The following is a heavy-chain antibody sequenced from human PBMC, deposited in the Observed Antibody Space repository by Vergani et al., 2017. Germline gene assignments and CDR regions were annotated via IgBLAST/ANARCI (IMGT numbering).Heavy chain of an antibody. D-gene: IGHD3-10*01. CDR2: NYYSGST. J-gene: IGHJ3*02. CDR3: ARGSGSGYGAFDI. V-gene: IGHV4-59*01. CDR1: GGSISSYY. Sequence: QVQLQESGPGLVKPSETLSLTCTVSGGSISSYYWSWIRQPPGKGLEWIGYNYYSGSTNYNPSLKSRVSISVDTSKNQFSLKLGSVTAADTAVYYCARGSGSGYGAFDIWGQGTTVTVSS.